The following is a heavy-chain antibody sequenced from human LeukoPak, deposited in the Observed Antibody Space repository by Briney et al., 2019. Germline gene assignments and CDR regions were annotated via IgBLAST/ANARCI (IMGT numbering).Heavy chain of an antibody. Sequence: SVKVSCKASGGTFSSYAISWVRQAPGQGLEWMGGIIPIFGTANYAQKFQGRVTITADESTSTAYMELSSLRSEDTAVYYCAREGSFVVVTATDAFDIWGQGTTVTVSS. CDR1: GGTFSSYA. CDR3: AREGSFVVVTATDAFDI. D-gene: IGHD2-21*02. J-gene: IGHJ3*02. V-gene: IGHV1-69*01. CDR2: IIPIFGTA.